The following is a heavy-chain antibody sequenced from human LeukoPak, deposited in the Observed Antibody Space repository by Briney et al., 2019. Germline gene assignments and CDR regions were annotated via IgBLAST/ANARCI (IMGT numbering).Heavy chain of an antibody. Sequence: GGSLRLSCAASGFSFSSSAMTWVRQAPGKGLEWVSSITGGHYATYNTDSVKGRFTISRDNAKNTLYLQMNSLRADDTAIYYCTKDPNGDYIGAFDPWGQGTLVTVSS. CDR2: ITGGHYAT. CDR3: TKDPNGDYIGAFDP. CDR1: GFSFSSSA. D-gene: IGHD4-17*01. V-gene: IGHV3-23*01. J-gene: IGHJ5*02.